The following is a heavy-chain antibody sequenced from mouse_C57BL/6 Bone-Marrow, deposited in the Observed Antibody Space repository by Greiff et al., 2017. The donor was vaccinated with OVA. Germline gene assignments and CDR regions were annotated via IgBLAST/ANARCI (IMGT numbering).Heavy chain of an antibody. J-gene: IGHJ3*01. D-gene: IGHD1-1*01. Sequence: VQLQQPGAELVKPGASVKLSCKASGYTFTSYWMQWVKQRPGQGLEWIGEIDPSDSYTNYNQKFKGKATLTVDTSSSTAYMQLSSLTSEDSAVYYCARDTTVVATPAYWGQGTLVTVSA. CDR3: ARDTTVVATPAY. V-gene: IGHV1-50*01. CDR1: GYTFTSYW. CDR2: IDPSDSYT.